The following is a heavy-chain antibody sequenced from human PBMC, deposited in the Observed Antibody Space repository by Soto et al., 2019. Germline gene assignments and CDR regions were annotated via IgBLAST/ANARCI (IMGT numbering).Heavy chain of an antibody. J-gene: IGHJ4*02. D-gene: IGHD3-10*01. V-gene: IGHV2-5*02. Sequence: QITLKESGPTLVKPTQTLTLTSTFSGFSLSTSGVGVGWIRQPPGKALEWLAVIYWDDDKRSSSSLKSRLTITKDTSKNQVVLTMTNMDPVDTATYYCAHHPYYGLGSYSFDYWGQGILVTVSS. CDR2: IYWDDDK. CDR3: AHHPYYGLGSYSFDY. CDR1: GFSLSTSGVG.